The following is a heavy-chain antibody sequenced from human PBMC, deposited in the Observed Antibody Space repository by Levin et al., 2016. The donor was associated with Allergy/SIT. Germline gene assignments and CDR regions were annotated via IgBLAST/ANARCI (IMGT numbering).Heavy chain of an antibody. CDR3: ARDQNQYDSSGYKEYSWFDP. CDR1: GFTFSRYG. J-gene: IGHJ5*02. V-gene: IGHV3-33*01. D-gene: IGHD3-22*01. CDR2: IWDHGNAK. Sequence: GESLKISCSASGFTFSRYGMHWVRQAPGKGLEWVAIIWDHGNAKYYADSVKGRFTISRDNSKNTLYLQMNSLRAEDTAVYYCARDQNQYDSSGYKEYSWFDPWGQGTLVTVSS.